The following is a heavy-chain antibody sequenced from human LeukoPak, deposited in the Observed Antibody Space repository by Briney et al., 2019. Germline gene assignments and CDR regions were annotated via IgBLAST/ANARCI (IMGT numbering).Heavy chain of an antibody. D-gene: IGHD5-12*01. CDR2: IYYSGST. J-gene: IGHJ4*02. Sequence: PSETLSLTCTVSSGSISSGGYYWSWIRQHPGKGLEWIGYIYYSGSTYYNPSLKSRVTISVNTSKNQFSLKLSSVTAADTAVYYCAASPRTSGYDGLFDYWGQGTLVTVSS. CDR3: AASPRTSGYDGLFDY. V-gene: IGHV4-31*03. CDR1: SGSISSGGYY.